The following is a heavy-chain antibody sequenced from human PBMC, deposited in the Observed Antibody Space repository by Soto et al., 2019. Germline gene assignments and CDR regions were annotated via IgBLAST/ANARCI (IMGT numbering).Heavy chain of an antibody. CDR3: ARGQFHHVSNYYYALDV. V-gene: IGHV1-69*01. CDR1: GGTFSSYA. J-gene: IGHJ6*02. Sequence: QVQLVQSGAEVKKPGSSVKVSCKAAGGTFSSYAISWMRQAPGQGLEWMGGFIPMFNRPHSARKFQGRVTITADESTSTAYMDLSSLRSEDTAVYYCARGQFHHVSNYYYALDVWGQGNTVTVSS. CDR2: FIPMFNRP.